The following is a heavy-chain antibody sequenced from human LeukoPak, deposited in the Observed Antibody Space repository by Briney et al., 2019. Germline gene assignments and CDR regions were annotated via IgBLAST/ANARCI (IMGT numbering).Heavy chain of an antibody. J-gene: IGHJ2*01. D-gene: IGHD4-23*01. CDR1: GFTFSSYA. CDR3: AKIASVVTFYWYLDL. V-gene: IGHV3-23*01. CDR2: IRGSGDNT. Sequence: PGGSLRLSCAASGFTFSSYAMTWVRQAPGKGLKWVSTIRGSGDNTYYADSVKGRFTISRDNSKNTLYLQMNSLTAEDTAVYYCAKIASVVTFYWYLDLWGRGTLVTVSS.